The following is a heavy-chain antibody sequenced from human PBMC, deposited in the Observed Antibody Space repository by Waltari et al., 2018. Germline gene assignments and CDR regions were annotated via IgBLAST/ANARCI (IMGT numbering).Heavy chain of an antibody. J-gene: IGHJ4*02. D-gene: IGHD2-21*01. CDR2: IWSDGTNI. CDR1: GFDFSALG. V-gene: IGHV3-33*01. Sequence: VESGGDVVPPGTSLPLSGAASGFDFSALGMQWIRQAPGKGLGWLAVIWSDGTNIHYAESVKGRFTIFRDNSKNTLFLEMNSLRAEDTAMYYCARLYGGNSASRYWGRGALVTVSS. CDR3: ARLYGGNSASRY.